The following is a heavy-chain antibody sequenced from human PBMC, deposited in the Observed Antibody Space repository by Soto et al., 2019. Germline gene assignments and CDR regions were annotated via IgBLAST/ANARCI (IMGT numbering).Heavy chain of an antibody. D-gene: IGHD6-19*01. V-gene: IGHV1-2*04. CDR2: INPNSGGT. J-gene: IGHJ6*02. Sequence: GASVKVSCKASGYTFTGYYMHWVRQAPGQGLEWMGWINPNSGGTNYAQKFQGWVTMTRGTSISTAYMELSRLRSDDTAVYYCARDRRGGGSSGWYLSYYYYYGMDVWGQGTTVTVSS. CDR3: ARDRRGGGSSGWYLSYYYYYGMDV. CDR1: GYTFTGYY.